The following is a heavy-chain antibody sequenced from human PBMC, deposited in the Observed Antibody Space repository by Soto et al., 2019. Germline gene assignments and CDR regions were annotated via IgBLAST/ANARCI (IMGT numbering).Heavy chain of an antibody. J-gene: IGHJ4*02. D-gene: IGHD1-26*01. V-gene: IGHV3-15*01. CDR2: IKSKTDGGTT. Sequence: EVQLLESGGGLVQPGGSLRLSCAASGFTFSSYAMSWVRQAPGKGLEWVGRIKSKTDGGTTDYAAPVKGRFTISRDDSKNTLYLQMNSLKTEDTAVYYCTTLGWEPGRGFYFDYWGQGTLVTVSS. CDR1: GFTFSSYA. CDR3: TTLGWEPGRGFYFDY.